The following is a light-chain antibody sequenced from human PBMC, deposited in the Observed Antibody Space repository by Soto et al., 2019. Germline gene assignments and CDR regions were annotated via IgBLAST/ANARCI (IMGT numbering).Light chain of an antibody. CDR2: GAS. CDR1: QSVNRN. CDR3: QQYNSWPLT. V-gene: IGKV3-15*01. J-gene: IGKJ4*01. Sequence: EIVMTQSPGTLSVSPGDRAALSCRASQSVNRNLAWFQQTPGQAPRLLIYGASTRATGIPARFSGSGSGTEFTLTISSLQSEDFAVYYCQQYNSWPLTFGGGTKVDIK.